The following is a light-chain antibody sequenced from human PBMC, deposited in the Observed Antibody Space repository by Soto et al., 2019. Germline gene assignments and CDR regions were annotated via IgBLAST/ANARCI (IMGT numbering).Light chain of an antibody. CDR2: GNT. V-gene: IGLV1-40*01. J-gene: IGLJ2*01. CDR3: RDFDSSRSVV. Sequence: QSVLTQPPSVSGAPGQRVTIYCTGSSSNIGAGYDVHWYQQLPGRAPKLHIYGNTNRPSGVPDRFSGSQSGTSASLAITGRQAEHEADYYCRDFDSSRSVVFGGGTKRTVL. CDR1: SSNIGAGYD.